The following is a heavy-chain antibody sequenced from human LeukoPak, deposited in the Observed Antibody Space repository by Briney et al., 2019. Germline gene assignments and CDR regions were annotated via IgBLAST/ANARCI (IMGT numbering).Heavy chain of an antibody. J-gene: IGHJ4*02. CDR3: ARMYYYESSGYND. D-gene: IGHD3-22*01. V-gene: IGHV1-69*11. CDR2: IIPILGTA. Sequence: SVRVSCKASGGTFSSYAISWVRQAPGQGLEWMGRIIPILGTANYAQKFQGRVTITTDESTSTAYMELSSLRSEDTAVYYCARMYYYESSGYNDWGQGTLVTVSS. CDR1: GGTFSSYA.